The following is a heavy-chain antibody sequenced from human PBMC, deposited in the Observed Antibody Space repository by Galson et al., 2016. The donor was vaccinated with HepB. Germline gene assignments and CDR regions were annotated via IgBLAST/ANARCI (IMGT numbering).Heavy chain of an antibody. V-gene: IGHV1-3*01. CDR1: GYNFTSYA. J-gene: IGHJ6*02. CDR3: ARDLRSGITIFGVVTPPLPDNGMDV. D-gene: IGHD3-3*01. Sequence: SVKVSCKASGYNFTSYAMHWVRQAPGQRLEWMGWINAGNGNTKYLQKLQGRVTITRDTSASTAYMELSSLGSEDTAVYYCARDLRSGITIFGVVTPPLPDNGMDVWGQGTTVTVSS. CDR2: INAGNGNT.